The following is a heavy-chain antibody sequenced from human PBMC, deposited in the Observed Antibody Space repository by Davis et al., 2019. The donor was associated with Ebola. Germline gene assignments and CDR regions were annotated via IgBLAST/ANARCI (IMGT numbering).Heavy chain of an antibody. J-gene: IGHJ4*02. D-gene: IGHD2-2*01. CDR2: VSDDGSHN. Sequence: GGSLRLSCAASGFTFSTYGMHWVRQAPGKGLEWVAVVSDDGSHNYYADSVRGRFTISRDNSKKTLYLDMNSLRVEDTAVYYCAKAGSYFAGSFYYQLNYFDYWGQGTLVTVSS. CDR3: AKAGSYFAGSFYYQLNYFDY. V-gene: IGHV3-30*18. CDR1: GFTFSTYG.